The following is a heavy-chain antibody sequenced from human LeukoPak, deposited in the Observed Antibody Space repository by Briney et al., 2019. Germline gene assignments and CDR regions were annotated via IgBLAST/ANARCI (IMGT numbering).Heavy chain of an antibody. Sequence: HSGRSLRLSCAASGFTFSSYGMHWVRQAPGKGLEWVAVIWYDGSNKYYADSVKGRFTISRDNSKNTLYLQMNSLRAEDTAVYYCAKDSSRLYCSGGSCYSQSRQDYFDYWGQGTLVTVSS. V-gene: IGHV3-33*06. CDR1: GFTFSSYG. CDR3: AKDSSRLYCSGGSCYSQSRQDYFDY. D-gene: IGHD2-15*01. CDR2: IWYDGSNK. J-gene: IGHJ4*02.